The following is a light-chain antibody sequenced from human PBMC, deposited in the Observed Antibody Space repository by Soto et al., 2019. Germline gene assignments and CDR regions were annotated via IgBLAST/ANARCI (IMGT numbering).Light chain of an antibody. Sequence: QPVLTQPPSVSGAPGQRVTISCTGSSSNIGAGYDVHWYQQLPGTAPKLLIYGNSNLPSGVPDRFSGSKSGTSASLAITGLQAEDEAYYYCQSYDSSLSGYVVGTGTKVTVL. CDR3: QSYDSSLSGYV. CDR1: SSNIGAGYD. CDR2: GNS. J-gene: IGLJ1*01. V-gene: IGLV1-40*01.